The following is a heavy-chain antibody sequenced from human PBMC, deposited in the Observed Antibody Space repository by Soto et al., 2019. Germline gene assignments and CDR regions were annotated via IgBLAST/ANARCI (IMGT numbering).Heavy chain of an antibody. CDR1: GFTFSDYY. Sequence: PGGSLRLSCAASGFTFSDYYMSWIRQAPGKGLEWVSFISSSSSYTNYADSVKGRFTISRDNAKNSLYLQMNSLRAEDTAVYYCARYSSSGGVIYYYGMDVWGQGTTVTVSS. D-gene: IGHD6-19*01. J-gene: IGHJ6*02. CDR2: ISSSSSYT. CDR3: ARYSSSGGVIYYYGMDV. V-gene: IGHV3-11*06.